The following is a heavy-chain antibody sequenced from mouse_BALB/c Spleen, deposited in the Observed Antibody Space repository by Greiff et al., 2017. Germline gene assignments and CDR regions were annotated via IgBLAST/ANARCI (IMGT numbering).Heavy chain of an antibody. CDR1: GFAFSSYD. Sequence: EVQLVESGGGLVKPGGSLKLSCAASGFAFSSYDMSWVRQTPEKRLEWVAYISSGGGSTYYPDTVKGRFTISRDNAKNTLYLQMSSLKSEDTAMYYCARLSLLRLPYAMDYWGQGTSVTVSS. CDR3: ARLSLLRLPYAMDY. V-gene: IGHV5-12-1*01. D-gene: IGHD1-2*01. J-gene: IGHJ4*01. CDR2: ISSGGGST.